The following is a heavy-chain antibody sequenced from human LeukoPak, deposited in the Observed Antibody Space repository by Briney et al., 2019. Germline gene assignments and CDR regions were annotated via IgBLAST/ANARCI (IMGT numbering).Heavy chain of an antibody. Sequence: GDSLRLSCAPSGLTFYSYSMNWVRQAPPKAREGVSYISRTSCTIYYADSVKGRFTISRDNAKNSLYLQMNSLRDEDTAVYYCAREYYYNYYGMDVWGQGTTVTVSS. V-gene: IGHV3-48*02. J-gene: IGHJ6*02. CDR3: AREYYYNYYGMDV. CDR1: GLTFYSYS. CDR2: ISRTSCTI.